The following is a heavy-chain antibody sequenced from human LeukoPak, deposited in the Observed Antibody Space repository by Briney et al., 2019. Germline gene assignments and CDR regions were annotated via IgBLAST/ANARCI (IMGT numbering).Heavy chain of an antibody. V-gene: IGHV3-21*01. CDR1: GFTFSSYT. CDR3: AKDAQWLTNYYYYYMDV. Sequence: GGSLRLSCAASGFTFSSYTMNWVRQAPGKGLEWVSSITSSSSYIYYADSVKGRFTISRDNSKNTLYLQMNSLRAEDTSVYYCAKDAQWLTNYYYYYMDVWGKGTTVTVSS. CDR2: ITSSSSYI. D-gene: IGHD6-19*01. J-gene: IGHJ6*03.